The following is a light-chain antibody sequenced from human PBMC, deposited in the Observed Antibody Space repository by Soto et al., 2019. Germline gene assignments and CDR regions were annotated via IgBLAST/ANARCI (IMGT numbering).Light chain of an antibody. Sequence: DIQMTQSPSSLSASVGDRVTITCRASQSISIYLNWYQLXPGKAPXLLMYGASYLKSGVPTRFSGSGSGTDFTLTISSLQPEDFAIYYGQQTYTAPEITFGQGTRLEIK. CDR2: GAS. CDR1: QSISIY. J-gene: IGKJ5*01. CDR3: QQTYTAPEIT. V-gene: IGKV1-39*01.